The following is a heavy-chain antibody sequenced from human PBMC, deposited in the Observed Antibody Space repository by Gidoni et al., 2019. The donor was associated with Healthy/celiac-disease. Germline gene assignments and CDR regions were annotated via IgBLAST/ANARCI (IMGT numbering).Heavy chain of an antibody. CDR1: GFTFRRYG. CDR3: AKDMLGYCSSTSCYVQSGLDY. Sequence: QVQLVASGGGVVQPGRSLRLSCAASGFTFRRYGMTWVRQAPGKGLEWVAVISYDGSNKYYADSVKGRFTISRDNSKNTLYLQMNSLRAEDTAVYYCAKDMLGYCSSTSCYVQSGLDYLGQGTLVTVSS. V-gene: IGHV3-30*18. D-gene: IGHD2-2*01. J-gene: IGHJ4*02. CDR2: ISYDGSNK.